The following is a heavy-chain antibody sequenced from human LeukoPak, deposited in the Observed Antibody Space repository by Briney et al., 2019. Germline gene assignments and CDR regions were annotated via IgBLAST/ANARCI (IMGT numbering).Heavy chain of an antibody. CDR3: ARFAVHRRLTVAGQFGLDY. CDR2: INPSGGTT. V-gene: IGHV1-46*01. Sequence: ASVKVSCKASGYIFTSYNIYWVRQAPGQGLEWMGIINPSGGTTNYAQKFKGRVTMTRDTSTSTVYMELSSLRSEDTAVYYCARFAVHRRLTVAGQFGLDYWGQGTLVTVSS. D-gene: IGHD6-19*01. J-gene: IGHJ4*02. CDR1: GYIFTSYN.